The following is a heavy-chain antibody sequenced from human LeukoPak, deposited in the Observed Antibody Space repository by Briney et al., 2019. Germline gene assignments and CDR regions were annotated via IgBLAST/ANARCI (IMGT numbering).Heavy chain of an antibody. D-gene: IGHD3-22*01. CDR2: INPNSGGT. Sequence: GASVKVSCKASGYTFTGYYMHWVRQAPGQGLEWMGWINPNSGGTNYAQKFQGRVTMTRDTSISTAYMELSRLRSDDTAVYYCARVGYYDSSGCYWVPYWGQGTLSPSPQ. V-gene: IGHV1-2*02. CDR3: ARVGYYDSSGCYWVPY. CDR1: GYTFTGYY. J-gene: IGHJ4*02.